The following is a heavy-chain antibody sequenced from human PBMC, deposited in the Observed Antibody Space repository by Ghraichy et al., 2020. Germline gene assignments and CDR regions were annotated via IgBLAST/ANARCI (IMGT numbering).Heavy chain of an antibody. CDR1: GFRFTSYA. Sequence: GGSLRLSCKASGFRFTSYAMAWVRQAPGRELEWVSALSGSGGTTYYGDSVKGRFTISRDNTRNTLYLQMNSLRAEDTAVYYCAKDGRNGYGDLIEYWGQGTLVTVSA. J-gene: IGHJ4*02. CDR3: AKDGRNGYGDLIEY. V-gene: IGHV3-23*01. CDR2: LSGSGGTT. D-gene: IGHD4-17*01.